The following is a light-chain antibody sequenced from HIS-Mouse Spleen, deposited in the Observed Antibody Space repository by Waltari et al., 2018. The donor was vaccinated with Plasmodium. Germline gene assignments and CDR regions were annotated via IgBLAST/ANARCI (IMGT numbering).Light chain of an antibody. CDR2: EGS. Sequence: ASVSGSPGQSITISCTGTSSDVGSYNLVSWYQQHPGKAPKLMIYEGSKRPSGVSNRFSGSKSGNTASLTISGLQAEDEADYYCCSYAGSSTHVVFGGGTKLTVL. CDR3: CSYAGSSTHVV. V-gene: IGLV2-23*01. J-gene: IGLJ2*01. CDR1: SSDVGSYNL.